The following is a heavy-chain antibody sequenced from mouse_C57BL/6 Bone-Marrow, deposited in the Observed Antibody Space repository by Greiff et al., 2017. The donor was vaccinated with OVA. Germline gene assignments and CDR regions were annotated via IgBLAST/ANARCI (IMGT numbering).Heavy chain of an antibody. CDR3: TFYDYYWFAY. D-gene: IGHD2-4*01. Sequence: EVQLQESGAELVRPGASVKLSCTASGFNIKDDYMHWVKQRPEQGLEWIGWIDPENGDTEYASKFQGKATITADTSSNTAYLQLSSLTSEDTAVYYCTFYDYYWFAYWGQGTLVTVSA. CDR1: GFNIKDDY. J-gene: IGHJ3*01. V-gene: IGHV14-4*01. CDR2: IDPENGDT.